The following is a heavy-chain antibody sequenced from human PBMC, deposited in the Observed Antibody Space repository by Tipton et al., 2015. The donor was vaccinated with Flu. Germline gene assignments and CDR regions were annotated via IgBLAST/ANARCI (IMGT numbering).Heavy chain of an antibody. CDR3: AREAEGGGGYYFDY. CDR1: GGSVSSDSYY. V-gene: IGHV4-61*01. J-gene: IGHJ4*02. D-gene: IGHD2-15*01. Sequence: TLSLTCTVSGGSVSSDSYYWSWIRQPPGKGLEWIGYIYYSGSTNYNPSLKSRVTISVDTSKNQFSLKLSSVTAADTAVYYCAREAEGGGGYYFDYWGQGTLVTVSS. CDR2: IYYSGST.